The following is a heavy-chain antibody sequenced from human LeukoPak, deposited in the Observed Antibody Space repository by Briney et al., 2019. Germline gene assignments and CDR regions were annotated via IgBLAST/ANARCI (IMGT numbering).Heavy chain of an antibody. V-gene: IGHV3-48*03. D-gene: IGHD3-10*01. CDR2: ISSSGSTI. J-gene: IGHJ6*03. CDR1: GFTFSSYE. Sequence: PGGSLRLSCAASGFTFSSYEMNWVRQAPGKGLEWVSYISSSGSTIYYADSVKGRFTISRDNAKNSLYLQMNSLRAEDTAVYYCAREDMVREGMDVWGKGTTVTISS. CDR3: AREDMVREGMDV.